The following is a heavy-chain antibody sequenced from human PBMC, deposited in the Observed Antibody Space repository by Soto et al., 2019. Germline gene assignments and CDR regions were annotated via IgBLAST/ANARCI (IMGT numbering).Heavy chain of an antibody. CDR2: IYYSGST. CDR1: GGSISSYY. CDR3: ARDGYNGIDY. D-gene: IGHD5-12*01. Sequence: ETLSLTCTVSGGSISSYYWSWIRQPPGKGLEWIGYIYYSGSTNYNPSLKSRVTISVDTSKNQFSLKLSSVTAADTAVYYCARDGYNGIDYWGQGTLVTVSS. V-gene: IGHV4-59*01. J-gene: IGHJ4*02.